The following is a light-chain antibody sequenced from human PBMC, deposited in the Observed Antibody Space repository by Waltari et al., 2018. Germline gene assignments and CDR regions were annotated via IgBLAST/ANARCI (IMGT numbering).Light chain of an antibody. CDR1: STDIGENY. CDR2: DKN. V-gene: IGLV1-51*01. Sequence: QSVLTQPPSVSAAPGQKVTISCSGSSTDIGENYVSWFQQIPGTAPKLLIYDKNKRPSGIPDRFSGSKSGTSATLGITGLQTGDEADYYCGAWDSSLSAVIFGGGTKLTVL. CDR3: GAWDSSLSAVI. J-gene: IGLJ2*01.